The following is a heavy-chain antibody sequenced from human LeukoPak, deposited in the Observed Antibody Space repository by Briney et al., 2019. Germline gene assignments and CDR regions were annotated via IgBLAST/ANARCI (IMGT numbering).Heavy chain of an antibody. J-gene: IGHJ4*02. V-gene: IGHV4-34*01. CDR1: GGSFSGYY. D-gene: IGHD6-13*01. CDR3: ARSSRSWSTLDY. Sequence: SETLSLTCAVYGGSFSGYYWSWIRQPPGKGLEWIGSIYYIGSTYYNPSLKSRVTISVDTSKNQFSLKLSSVTAAATAVYYCARSSRSWSTLDYWGQGTLVTVSS. CDR2: IYYIGST.